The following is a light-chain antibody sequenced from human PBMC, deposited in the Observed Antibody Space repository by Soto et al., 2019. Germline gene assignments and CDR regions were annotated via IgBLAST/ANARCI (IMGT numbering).Light chain of an antibody. Sequence: EIVLTQSPATLSSFPGERATLSCRASQAVNTRLAWYQHKPGQAPRLLIYLTSNRATGIPARFSGSGSGTDFTLTISRLEPEDFAVYYCQQYGGSPRTFGQGTKVDIK. CDR1: QAVNTR. V-gene: IGKV3-20*01. J-gene: IGKJ1*01. CDR2: LTS. CDR3: QQYGGSPRT.